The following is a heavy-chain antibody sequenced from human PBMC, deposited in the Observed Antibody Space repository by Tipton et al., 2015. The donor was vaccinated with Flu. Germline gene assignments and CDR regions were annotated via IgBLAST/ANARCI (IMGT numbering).Heavy chain of an antibody. CDR3: AKELHEGAFDV. Sequence: GLVKPSQTLSPTCAVSGVSISSGGYYWSWIRQHPGKGLEWIGYIYFTGKTYYNSSLQSRVSISVDTSKNQFSLRLNSVTAADTAVYYCAKELHEGAFDVWGQGTKVAVSS. D-gene: IGHD4-11*01. CDR1: GVSISSGGYY. V-gene: IGHV4-31*11. J-gene: IGHJ3*01. CDR2: IYFTGKT.